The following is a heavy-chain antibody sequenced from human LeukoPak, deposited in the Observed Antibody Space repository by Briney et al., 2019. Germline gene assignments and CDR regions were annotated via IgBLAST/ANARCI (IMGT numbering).Heavy chain of an antibody. D-gene: IGHD2-15*01. V-gene: IGHV1-2*02. J-gene: IGHJ5*02. Sequence: ASVKVSCKASGYTFTGYYMHWVRQAPGQGLEWMGWINPNSGGTNYAQKFQGRVTMTRDTSISTAYMELSRLRSDDTAVYYCARDPAQPNCSGGSCYSGNQLFDPWGQGTLVTVSS. CDR2: INPNSGGT. CDR1: GYTFTGYY. CDR3: ARDPAQPNCSGGSCYSGNQLFDP.